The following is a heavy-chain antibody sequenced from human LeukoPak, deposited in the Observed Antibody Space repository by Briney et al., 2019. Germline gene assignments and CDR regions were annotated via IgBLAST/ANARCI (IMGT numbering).Heavy chain of an antibody. CDR1: GGSISSYY. J-gene: IGHJ4*02. V-gene: IGHV4-59*08. CDR3: ARSRSTTVTTFYYFDY. CDR2: IYYSGST. D-gene: IGHD4-17*01. Sequence: SETLSLTCTVSGGSISSYYWSWIRQPPGKGLEWIGYIYYSGSTNYNPSLKSRVTISVDTSKNQFPLKLSSVTAADTAVYYCARSRSTTVTTFYYFDYWGQGTLVTVSS.